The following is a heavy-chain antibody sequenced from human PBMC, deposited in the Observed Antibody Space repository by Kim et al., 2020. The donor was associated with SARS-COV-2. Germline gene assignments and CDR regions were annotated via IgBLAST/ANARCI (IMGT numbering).Heavy chain of an antibody. CDR2: INTNTGIP. D-gene: IGHD2-21*02. V-gene: IGHV7-4-1*02. CDR1: GYTFTTYA. Sequence: ASVKVSCKASGYTFTTYALNWVRQAPGQGLEWMGWINTNTGIPTYVQGFTGRFVFSLDTSVSTAYLQISNLKAEDTAVYYCARVPRGDCYSSFDYWGQRTLVTVSS. J-gene: IGHJ4*02. CDR3: ARVPRGDCYSSFDY.